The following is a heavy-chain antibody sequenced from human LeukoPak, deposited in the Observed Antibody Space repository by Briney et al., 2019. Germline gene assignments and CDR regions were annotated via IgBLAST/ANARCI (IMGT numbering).Heavy chain of an antibody. CDR3: ARAKHNGFDI. J-gene: IGHJ3*02. Sequence: PGGSLRLSCAAYGFTFSSYSMNWVRQAPGKGLEWVSYISSSSSTIYYADSVKGRFTISRDNAMNSVYLQMNSLRAEDTAVYYCARAKHNGFDIWGQGTMVTVSS. CDR1: GFTFSSYS. CDR2: ISSSSSTI. V-gene: IGHV3-48*04.